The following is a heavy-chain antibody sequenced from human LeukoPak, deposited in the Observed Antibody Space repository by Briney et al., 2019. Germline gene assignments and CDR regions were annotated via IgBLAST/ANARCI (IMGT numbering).Heavy chain of an antibody. Sequence: GGSLRLSCAASGFTFNNNGMSWVRQAPGKGLEWVSVISASGGSTYYADSVKGRFTISRDNSKNTLYLQINSLRAEDTAVYYCTKFSLRGTYSFDHWGQGTLVTVSS. J-gene: IGHJ4*02. CDR3: TKFSLRGTYSFDH. D-gene: IGHD1-26*01. CDR2: ISASGGST. CDR1: GFTFNNNG. V-gene: IGHV3-23*01.